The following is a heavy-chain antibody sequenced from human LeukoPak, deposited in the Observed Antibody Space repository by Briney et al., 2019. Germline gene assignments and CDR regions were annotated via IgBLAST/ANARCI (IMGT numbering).Heavy chain of an antibody. CDR1: GGSISSSSYY. Sequence: SETLSLTCTVSGGSISSSSYYWGWIRQPPGKGLEWIGSIYYSGSTYYNPSLKSRVTISVDTSKNQFSLKLSSVTAADTAVYYCARARYYYDSSGYYYYYYYYYMDVWGKGTTVTVSS. D-gene: IGHD3-22*01. CDR3: ARARYYYDSSGYYYYYYYYYMDV. CDR2: IYYSGST. J-gene: IGHJ6*03. V-gene: IGHV4-39*07.